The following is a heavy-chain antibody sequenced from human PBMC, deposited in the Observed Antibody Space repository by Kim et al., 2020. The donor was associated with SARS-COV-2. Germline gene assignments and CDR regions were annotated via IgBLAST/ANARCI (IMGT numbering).Heavy chain of an antibody. V-gene: IGHV3-30*04. D-gene: IGHD2-15*01. CDR2: ISYDGSNK. CDR1: GFTFSSYA. Sequence: GGSLRLSCAASGFTFSSYAMNWVRQAPGKGLERVAVISYDGSNKYYADSVKGRFTISRDNSKNTLYLQMNSLRPVDTAVYYCADAAFDPWGQGTLVTVSS. CDR3: ADAAFDP. J-gene: IGHJ5*02.